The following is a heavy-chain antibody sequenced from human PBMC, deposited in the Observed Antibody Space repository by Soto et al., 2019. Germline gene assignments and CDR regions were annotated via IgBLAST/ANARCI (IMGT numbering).Heavy chain of an antibody. CDR3: TRGGGGGSGGALEI. CDR2: IKSKAAGGTT. V-gene: IGHV3-15*01. D-gene: IGHD6-25*01. J-gene: IGHJ3*02. CDR1: GHTFGDAW. Sequence: ELQLVDSGGGLVKPVGSLRLSCAASGHTFGDAWMSWVRQTPGNGLQWVGRIKSKAAGGTTDYAAPVKCRFTITRDDSEIALYLEMTSLTTEHSAVYYCTRGGGGGSGGALEIWSQGTVVTVSS.